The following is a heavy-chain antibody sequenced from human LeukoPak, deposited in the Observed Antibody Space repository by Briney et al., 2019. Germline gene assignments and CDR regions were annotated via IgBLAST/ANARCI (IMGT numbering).Heavy chain of an antibody. D-gene: IGHD1-26*01. CDR2: IIPILSIA. CDR3: ARGVGATSANWFDP. Sequence: ASVKVSCKASGGTFSSYAISWVRQAPGQGLEWMGRIIPILSIANYPQKFQGRVTITADKSTSTAYMELSSLRSEDTAVYYCARGVGATSANWFDPWGQGTLVTVSS. CDR1: GGTFSSYA. V-gene: IGHV1-69*04. J-gene: IGHJ5*02.